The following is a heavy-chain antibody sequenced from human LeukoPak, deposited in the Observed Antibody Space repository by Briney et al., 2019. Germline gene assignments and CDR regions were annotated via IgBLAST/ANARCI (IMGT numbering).Heavy chain of an antibody. Sequence: GRSLRLSCAASGFTFDDYAMHWVRQAPGKGLEWVSGISWNSGSIGYADSVKGRFTISRDNAKNSLYLQMNSLRAEDTALYYCAKVASGVVDAFDIWGQGTMVTVSS. J-gene: IGHJ3*02. CDR2: ISWNSGSI. V-gene: IGHV3-9*01. D-gene: IGHD3-3*01. CDR3: AKVASGVVDAFDI. CDR1: GFTFDDYA.